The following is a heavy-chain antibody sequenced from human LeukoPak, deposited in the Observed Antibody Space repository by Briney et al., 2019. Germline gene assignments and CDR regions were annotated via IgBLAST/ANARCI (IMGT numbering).Heavy chain of an antibody. D-gene: IGHD5-12*01. J-gene: IGHJ4*02. CDR1: GGSFSGYY. CDR2: INHRGST. Sequence: SETLSLTRAVYGGSFSGYYWSWIRQPPGNGLEWIGEINHRGSTNYNPSLKSRVTISVDTSKNQFSLKLSSVTAADTAVYYCARGGPSGYVDWGQGTLVTVSS. V-gene: IGHV4-34*01. CDR3: ARGGPSGYVD.